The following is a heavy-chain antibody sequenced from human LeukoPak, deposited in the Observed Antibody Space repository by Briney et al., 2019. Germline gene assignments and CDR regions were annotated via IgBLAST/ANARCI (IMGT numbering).Heavy chain of an antibody. CDR3: TRDSSGYDWFYDY. CDR1: GGSINSGSYY. V-gene: IGHV4-61*02. D-gene: IGHD5-12*01. J-gene: IGHJ4*02. Sequence: MASETLSLTCTVSGGSINSGSYYWSWIRQPAGRGLEWIGRISSSGSTNYNPSLKSRVTMSVDRSKNQISLMLYSVIAADTAVYFCTRDSSGYDWFYDYWGQGTLVTVSS. CDR2: ISSSGST.